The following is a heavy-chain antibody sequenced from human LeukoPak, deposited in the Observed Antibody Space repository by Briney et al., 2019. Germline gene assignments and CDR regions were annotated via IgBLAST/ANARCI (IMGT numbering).Heavy chain of an antibody. D-gene: IGHD2-15*01. CDR3: SKVAPGWSDAFDI. CDR1: GGSISSYY. Sequence: SETLSLTCTVSGGSISSYYWSWIRQPPGRGLEWIGYIYYTGITNYNPSLKSRATISVDTSKNQFSLKLTSVTAADTAIYYCSKVAPGWSDAFDIWGQGTMVTVSS. CDR2: IYYTGIT. J-gene: IGHJ3*02. V-gene: IGHV4-59*01.